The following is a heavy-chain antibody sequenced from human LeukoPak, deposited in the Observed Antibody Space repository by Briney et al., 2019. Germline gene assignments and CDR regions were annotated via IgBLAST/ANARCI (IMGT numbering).Heavy chain of an antibody. D-gene: IGHD2-21*02. CDR2: ISGSGGST. CDR1: GFTFSSYA. CDR3: ARFVMVTAGDY. Sequence: GGSLRLSCVASGFTFSSYAMSWVRQAPGKGLEWVSAISGSGGSTYYADSVKGRFTISRDNAKNTVYLQMNSLRDEDTAVYYCARFVMVTAGDYWGQGTLVTVSS. J-gene: IGHJ4*02. V-gene: IGHV3-23*01.